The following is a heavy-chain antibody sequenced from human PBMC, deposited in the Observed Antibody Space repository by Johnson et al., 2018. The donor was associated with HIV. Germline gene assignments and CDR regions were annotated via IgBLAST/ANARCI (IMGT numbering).Heavy chain of an antibody. J-gene: IGHJ3*02. V-gene: IGHV3-30*02. Sequence: QMQLVESGGGVVRPGGSQTLSCEGSGICFDDYDMRWVHQTPGKGLEWVAFIRYDGSNQYYADSVMGLFTISRDNSKNTLYLQMNSLRAEYMAVYYCSRELQLWFSAFDIWGQVTMVTVSS. CDR3: SRELQLWFSAFDI. CDR2: IRYDGSNQ. CDR1: GICFDDYD. D-gene: IGHD5-18*01.